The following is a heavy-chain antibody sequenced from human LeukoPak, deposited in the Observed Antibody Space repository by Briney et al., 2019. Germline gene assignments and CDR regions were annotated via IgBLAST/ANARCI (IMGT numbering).Heavy chain of an antibody. CDR1: GYTFTSYY. Sequence: ASVKVSCKASGYTFTSYYMHWVRQAPGQGLEWMGWISAYNGNTNYAQKLQGRVTMTTDTSTSTAYMGLRSLRSDDTAVYYCARAHREYYYGMDVWGQGTTVTVSS. CDR3: ARAHREYYYGMDV. J-gene: IGHJ6*02. CDR2: ISAYNGNT. V-gene: IGHV1-18*04.